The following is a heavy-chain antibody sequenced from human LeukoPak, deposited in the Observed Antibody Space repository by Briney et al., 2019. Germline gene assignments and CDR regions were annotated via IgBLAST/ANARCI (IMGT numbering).Heavy chain of an antibody. D-gene: IGHD2-8*01. CDR3: ASKWHFES. V-gene: IGHV3-48*04. CDR1: GFTFSSYS. Sequence: PGGSLRLSCAASGFTFSSYSMNWVRQAPGKGLEWVSSISSSSSTIYYADSVKGRFTISRDNAKNTLYLQMNNLRAEDTAVYYCASKWHFESWGQGTLVTVSS. CDR2: ISSSSSTI. J-gene: IGHJ4*02.